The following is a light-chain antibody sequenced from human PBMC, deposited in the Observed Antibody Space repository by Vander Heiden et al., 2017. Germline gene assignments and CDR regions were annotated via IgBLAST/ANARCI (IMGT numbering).Light chain of an antibody. CDR1: QSISSW. J-gene: IGKJ3*01. CDR2: KAS. Sequence: DIQMTQSPSTLSASVGDRVTITCRASQSISSWLARYQQKPGKAPKLLIYKASSLESGVPSRFSGSGSGTEFTLTISSLQPDDFATYYCQQYNSYSTFGPGTKVDIK. CDR3: QQYNSYST. V-gene: IGKV1-5*03.